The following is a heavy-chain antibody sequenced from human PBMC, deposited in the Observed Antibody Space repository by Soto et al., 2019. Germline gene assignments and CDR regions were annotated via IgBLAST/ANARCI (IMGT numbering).Heavy chain of an antibody. Sequence: GGSLRLSCAASGFTFSSYSMNWVRQAPGKGLEWVSYISSSSSTIYYADSVKGRFTISRDNAKNSLYLQMNSLRDEDTAVYYCARDVNELIIAARPPGFDYWGQGTLVTVSS. V-gene: IGHV3-48*02. J-gene: IGHJ4*02. D-gene: IGHD6-6*01. CDR1: GFTFSSYS. CDR2: ISSSSSTI. CDR3: ARDVNELIIAARPPGFDY.